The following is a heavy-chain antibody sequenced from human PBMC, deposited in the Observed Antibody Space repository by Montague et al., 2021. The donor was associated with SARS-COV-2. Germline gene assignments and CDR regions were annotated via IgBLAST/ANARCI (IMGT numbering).Heavy chain of an antibody. CDR3: ARTPYSRPLPDY. Sequence: SETLSLTCTVSGGSINSYYWSWIRQPPGKGLEWIGYIYYSGSANYSPSFKSRVTISVDTSKDQFSLRLSSVTAADTAVYYCARTPYSRPLPDYWGQGALVTASP. J-gene: IGHJ4*02. D-gene: IGHD1-26*01. CDR1: GGSINSYY. V-gene: IGHV4-59*01. CDR2: IYYSGSA.